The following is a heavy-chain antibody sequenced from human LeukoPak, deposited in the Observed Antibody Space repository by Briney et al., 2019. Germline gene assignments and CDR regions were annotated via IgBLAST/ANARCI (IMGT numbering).Heavy chain of an antibody. V-gene: IGHV4-34*01. J-gene: IGHJ5*02. CDR3: ARGHYDFWSGYYRHNWFDP. CDR1: GGSLSGYY. Sequence: PSETLSLTCAVYGGSLSGYYWSWIRQPPGKGLEWIGEINHSGSTNYNPSLKSRVTISVDTSKNQFSLKLSSVTAADTAVYYCARGHYDFWSGYYRHNWFDPWGQGTLVTVSS. D-gene: IGHD3-3*01. CDR2: INHSGST.